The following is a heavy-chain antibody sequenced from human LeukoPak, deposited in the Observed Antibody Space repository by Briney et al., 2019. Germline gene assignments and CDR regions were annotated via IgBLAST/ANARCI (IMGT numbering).Heavy chain of an antibody. CDR2: INHSGST. V-gene: IGHV4-34*01. D-gene: IGHD1-14*01. CDR3: ARGRRNGGRNYYYYYYMDV. CDR1: GGSFSGYY. J-gene: IGHJ6*03. Sequence: PSETLSLTCAVYGGSFSGYYWSWIRQPPGKGLEWIGEINHSGSTNYNPSLKSRVTISVDTSKNQFSLKLSSVTAADTAVYYCARGRRNGGRNYYYYYYMDVWGKGTTVTVSS.